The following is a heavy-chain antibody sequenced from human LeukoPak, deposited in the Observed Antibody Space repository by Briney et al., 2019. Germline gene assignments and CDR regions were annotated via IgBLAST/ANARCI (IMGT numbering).Heavy chain of an antibody. J-gene: IGHJ4*02. V-gene: IGHV1-69*13. CDR3: ASVDYYDSSGYDRFDY. CDR2: IIPIFGTA. CDR1: GGTFSSYA. D-gene: IGHD3-22*01. Sequence: SVKVSCKASGGTFSSYAISWVRQAPGQGLEWMGGIIPIFGTANYAQKFQGRVAITADESTSTAYMELSSLRSEDTAVYYCASVDYYDSSGYDRFDYWGQGTLVTVSS.